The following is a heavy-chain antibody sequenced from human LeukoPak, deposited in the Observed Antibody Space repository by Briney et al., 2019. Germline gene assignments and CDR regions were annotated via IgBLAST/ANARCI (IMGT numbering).Heavy chain of an antibody. Sequence: GGSLRLSCAASGLTFDDYTMHWVRQAPGKGLEWVSLISWDGGSTYYADSVKGRFTISRDNSKNSLYLQMNSLRTEDTALYYCAKDKGSGYYGSGLDYWGQGTLVTVSS. J-gene: IGHJ4*02. V-gene: IGHV3-43*01. CDR1: GLTFDDYT. CDR3: AKDKGSGYYGSGLDY. D-gene: IGHD3-3*01. CDR2: ISWDGGST.